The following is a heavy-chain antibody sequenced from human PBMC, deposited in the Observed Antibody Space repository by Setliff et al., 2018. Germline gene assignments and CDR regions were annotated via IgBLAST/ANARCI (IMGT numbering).Heavy chain of an antibody. CDR2: ISGFNGNT. Sequence: RASVKVSCKASGGTFSSYGVTWVRQAPGQGLEWMGWISGFNGNTKYAQKVQGRVSMTTDTSTTTAYMELKSLRSDDTAVYYCARSWRAGALNHFDYWGQGSRVTVSS. D-gene: IGHD3-3*01. CDR1: GGTFSSYG. CDR3: ARSWRAGALNHFDY. V-gene: IGHV1-18*01. J-gene: IGHJ4*02.